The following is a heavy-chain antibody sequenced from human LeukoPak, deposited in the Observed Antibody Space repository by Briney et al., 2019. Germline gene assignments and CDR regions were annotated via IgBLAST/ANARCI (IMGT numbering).Heavy chain of an antibody. J-gene: IGHJ1*01. CDR1: GFTFSGYA. CDR3: AKADYYDSNTYRAQFFQH. Sequence: GGSLRLSCAASGFTFSGYAMSWVRQAPGKGLEWVSVISGSGISTYNADSVKGRFTISRDNSKNTLYLQMNSLRGEDTAVYYCAKADYYDSNTYRAQFFQHWGQDTLVTVSS. CDR2: ISGSGIST. V-gene: IGHV3-23*01. D-gene: IGHD3-22*01.